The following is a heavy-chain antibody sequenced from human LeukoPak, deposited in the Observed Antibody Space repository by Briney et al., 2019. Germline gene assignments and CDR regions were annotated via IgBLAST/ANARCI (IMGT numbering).Heavy chain of an antibody. D-gene: IGHD2-2*01. V-gene: IGHV3-7*03. CDR3: ARGVYCSSTSCNDAFDI. CDR2: IKKDGSEQ. Sequence: GGSLRLSCVASGFSFSDHWMNWFRQAPGKGLEWVATIKKDGSEQYYVDSMKGRLTISRDNAKNSVYLQIHNLRAEDTAVYYCARGVYCSSTSCNDAFDIWGQGTMVAVSS. CDR1: GFSFSDHW. J-gene: IGHJ3*02.